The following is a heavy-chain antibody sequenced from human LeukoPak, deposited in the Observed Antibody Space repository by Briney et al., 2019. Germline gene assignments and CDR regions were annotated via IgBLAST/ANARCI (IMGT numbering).Heavy chain of an antibody. Sequence: PGGSLRLSCAASGFTFSRHWMGWVRQAPGKGLEWVSAISGSGGSTYYADSVKGRFTISRDNSKNTLYLQMNSLRAEDTAVYYCAKDRAAMAYYYFDYWGQGTLVTVSS. CDR3: AKDRAAMAYYYFDY. CDR1: GFTFSRHW. CDR2: ISGSGGST. D-gene: IGHD5-18*01. V-gene: IGHV3-23*01. J-gene: IGHJ4*02.